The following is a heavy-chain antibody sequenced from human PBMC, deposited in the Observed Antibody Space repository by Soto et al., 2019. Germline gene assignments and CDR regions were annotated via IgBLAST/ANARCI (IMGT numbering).Heavy chain of an antibody. CDR1: GVSISSTRDY. J-gene: IGHJ6*02. V-gene: IGHV4-39*01. CDR2: IYYNGNT. Sequence: SETLSLTCIVSGVSISSTRDYWGWIRQTPGKGLEWIGSIYYNGNTYYNPSLKSRVTISLDTSKNRFSLKLSSVIAADTSVYYCARHGAGADEYYYEMDVWGQGTAVTVSS. CDR3: ARHGAGADEYYYEMDV. D-gene: IGHD6-13*01.